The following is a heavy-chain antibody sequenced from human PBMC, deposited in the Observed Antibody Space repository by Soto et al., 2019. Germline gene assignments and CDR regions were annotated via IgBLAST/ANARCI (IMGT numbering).Heavy chain of an antibody. Sequence: GGSLRLSCAASGFTFSNYWMSWVRQAPGKGLEWVANIKQDGSEKYYVDSVKGRFTISRDNAKNSLFLQMNGLRAEDTAVYYCARTAYSSGKSLFDSWGQGTLVTVSS. V-gene: IGHV3-7*01. J-gene: IGHJ4*02. CDR3: ARTAYSSGKSLFDS. CDR1: GFTFSNYW. D-gene: IGHD6-19*01. CDR2: IKQDGSEK.